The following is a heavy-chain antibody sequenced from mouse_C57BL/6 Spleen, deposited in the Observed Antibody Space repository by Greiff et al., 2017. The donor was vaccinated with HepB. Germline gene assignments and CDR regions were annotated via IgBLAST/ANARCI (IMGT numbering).Heavy chain of an antibody. Sequence: EVMLVESGEGLVKPGGSLKLSCAASGFTFSSYAMSWVRQTPEKRLEWVAYISSGGDYIYYADTVKGRFTISRDNARNTLYLQMSRLKSEDTAMYYCTREGTLYSGFAYWGQGTLVTVSA. D-gene: IGHD6-1*01. V-gene: IGHV5-9-1*02. CDR2: ISSGGDYI. CDR3: TREGTLYSGFAY. J-gene: IGHJ3*01. CDR1: GFTFSSYA.